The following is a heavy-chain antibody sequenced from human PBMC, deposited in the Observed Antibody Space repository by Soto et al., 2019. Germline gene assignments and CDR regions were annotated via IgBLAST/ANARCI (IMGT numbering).Heavy chain of an antibody. V-gene: IGHV2-5*02. CDR1: GFSLSTSGVG. CDR2: IYWDDDK. CDR3: APRLPYYYGSGSSKYNWFHP. D-gene: IGHD3-10*01. J-gene: IGHJ5*02. Sequence: QITLKESGPTLVKPTQTLTLTCTFSGFSLSTSGVGVGWIRQPPGKALEWLALIYWDDDKRYSPSLKSRLTIXXXTXXTQAVLTMPHMDPVDTATYYCAPRLPYYYGSGSSKYNWFHPWGQGTLVTVSS.